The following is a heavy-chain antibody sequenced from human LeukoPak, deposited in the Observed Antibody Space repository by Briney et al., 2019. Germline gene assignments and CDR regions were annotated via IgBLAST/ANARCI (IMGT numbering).Heavy chain of an antibody. V-gene: IGHV1-46*01. J-gene: IGHJ4*02. CDR1: GYTFTSYY. Sequence: ASVKVSCKASGYTFTSYYMHWVRQAPGQGLEWMGIINPSGGSTSYAQKFQGRVTMTRDTSTSTVFMELSSLRSEDTAVYYCAREHWQSEMATNLYVYWGQGTLVTVSS. CDR3: AREHWQSEMATNLYVY. D-gene: IGHD5-24*01. CDR2: INPSGGST.